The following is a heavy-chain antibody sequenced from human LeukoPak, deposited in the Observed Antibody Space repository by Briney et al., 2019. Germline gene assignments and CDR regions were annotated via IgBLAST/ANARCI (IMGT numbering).Heavy chain of an antibody. Sequence: PGGSLRLSCSGSGFTLSNYELNWVRQAPGKGLEWITYLSRSGLTIYYTESVKGRFTISRDSAKNSLYLQMNRLRPEDSATYYCARGGPSVLTGGAFDLWGQGTVVTVS. D-gene: IGHD7-27*01. CDR2: LSRSGLTI. V-gene: IGHV3-48*03. CDR3: ARGGPSVLTGGAFDL. J-gene: IGHJ3*01. CDR1: GFTLSNYE.